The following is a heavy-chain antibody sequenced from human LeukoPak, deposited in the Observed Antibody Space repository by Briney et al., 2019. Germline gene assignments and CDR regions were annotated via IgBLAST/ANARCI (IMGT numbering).Heavy chain of an antibody. CDR3: ARGNTMIVPDY. J-gene: IGHJ4*02. CDR1: GFTFSSYL. CDR2: MNSDGRST. Sequence: PGGSLRLSCAASGFTFSSYLMHWVRQAPGKGLVWVSRMNSDGRSTSYADSVRGRFTISRDNAKNTLYLQMSGLRAEDTAVYYCARGNTMIVPDYWGQGTLVTVSS. D-gene: IGHD3-22*01. V-gene: IGHV3-74*01.